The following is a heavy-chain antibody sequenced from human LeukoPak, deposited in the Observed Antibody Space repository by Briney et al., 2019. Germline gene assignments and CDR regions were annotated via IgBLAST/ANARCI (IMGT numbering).Heavy chain of an antibody. D-gene: IGHD3-22*01. CDR2: ISGSGGST. Sequence: PGGSLRLSCAASGFTFSSNAMSWVRQAPGKGLEWVSAISGSGGSTYYADSVKGRFTISRDNSKNTLYLQMNSLRAEDTAVYYCAKDRAYYYDSSGYNFDYWGQGTLVTVSS. J-gene: IGHJ4*02. CDR3: AKDRAYYYDSSGYNFDY. CDR1: GFTFSSNA. V-gene: IGHV3-23*01.